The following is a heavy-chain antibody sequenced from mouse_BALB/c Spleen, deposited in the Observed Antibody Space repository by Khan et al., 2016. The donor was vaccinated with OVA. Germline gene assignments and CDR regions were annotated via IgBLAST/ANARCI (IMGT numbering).Heavy chain of an antibody. Sequence: EVELVESGGGLVKPGGSLKLSCAASGFAFSSYDMSWVRQTPEKRLEWVAYISSGGGSTYYPDTVKGRFTISRDNAKNTLYLQMSSLKSEDTAMYYWARDYGSRGGPYAMDYWGQGTSVTVAS. CDR3: ARDYGSRGGPYAMDY. J-gene: IGHJ4*01. CDR2: ISSGGGST. V-gene: IGHV5-12-1*01. CDR1: GFAFSSYD. D-gene: IGHD1-1*01.